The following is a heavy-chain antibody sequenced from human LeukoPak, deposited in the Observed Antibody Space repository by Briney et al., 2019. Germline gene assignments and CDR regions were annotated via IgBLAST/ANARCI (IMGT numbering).Heavy chain of an antibody. CDR2: ISAYNGNT. V-gene: IGHV1-18*01. CDR3: ARDYYDSSGSVMGDY. CDR1: GYTFTSYG. D-gene: IGHD3-22*01. Sequence: ASVKVSCKASGYTFTSYGISWVRQAPGQGLEWMGWISAYNGNTNYAQKLQGRVTMTTDTSTSTAYMELRSLRSDDTAVYYCARDYYDSSGSVMGDYWGQGTLVTVFS. J-gene: IGHJ4*02.